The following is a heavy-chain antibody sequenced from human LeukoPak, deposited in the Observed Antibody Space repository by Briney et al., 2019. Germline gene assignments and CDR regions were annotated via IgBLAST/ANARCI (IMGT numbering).Heavy chain of an antibody. D-gene: IGHD3-10*01. V-gene: IGHV1-2*02. CDR2: INPNSGGT. CDR3: ARLGYYGSGSYYNSDPDY. CDR1: GYTFTGYY. J-gene: IGHJ4*02. Sequence: ASVKVSCKASGYTFTGYYIHWVRQAPGQGLEWMGWINPNSGGTNYAQKFQGRVTMTRDTSISTAYMELSRLRSDDTAVYYCARLGYYGSGSYYNSDPDYWGQGTLVTVSS.